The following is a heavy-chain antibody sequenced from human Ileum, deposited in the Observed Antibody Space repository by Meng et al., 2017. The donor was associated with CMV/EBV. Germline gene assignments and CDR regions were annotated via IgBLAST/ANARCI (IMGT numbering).Heavy chain of an antibody. J-gene: IGHJ5*01. D-gene: IGHD3-16*01. CDR2: INSNSGAT. Sequence: ASVKVSCKALGYSFTADFIFWVRQAPGQGLEWMGWINSNSGATNYAQNFQGRVTMTRDTSISTVYMDLNSLTSDDTAIYYCVPYRTSSYWFGPWGQGTRV. CDR1: GYSFTADF. V-gene: IGHV1-2*02. CDR3: VPYRTSSYWFGP.